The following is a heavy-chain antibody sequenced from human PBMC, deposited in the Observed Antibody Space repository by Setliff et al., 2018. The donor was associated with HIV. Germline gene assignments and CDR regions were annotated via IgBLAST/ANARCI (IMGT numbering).Heavy chain of an antibody. V-gene: IGHV1-2*06. Sequence: ASVMVSCKASGYTFTGYYIHWVRQAPGQGLQWMGRINPNSGGTNYAQKFQGRVTMTRDTSISTAYMELSRLRSDDTAVYYCARGPIVVVVAAYDIWGRGTMVTVSS. D-gene: IGHD2-15*01. CDR1: GYTFTGYY. CDR2: INPNSGGT. CDR3: ARGPIVVVVAAYDI. J-gene: IGHJ3*02.